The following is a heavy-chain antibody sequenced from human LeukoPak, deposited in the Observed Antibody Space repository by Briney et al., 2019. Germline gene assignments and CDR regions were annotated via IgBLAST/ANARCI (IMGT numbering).Heavy chain of an antibody. CDR1: GYTLSSYD. J-gene: IGHJ4*02. CDR2: IGVAGDT. CDR3: AKGLPSGNSFDY. Sequence: GGSLRLSCAASGYTLSSYDMHWVRQVTGKGLEWVSAIGVAGDTYYPGSVKGRFIITRENAKNSLYLQMNSLRAEDTAVYYCAKGLPSGNSFDYWGQGTLVTVSS. D-gene: IGHD2-15*01. V-gene: IGHV3-13*01.